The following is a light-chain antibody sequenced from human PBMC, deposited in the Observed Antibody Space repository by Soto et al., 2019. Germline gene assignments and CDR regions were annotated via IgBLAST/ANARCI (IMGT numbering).Light chain of an antibody. CDR1: QSVRGNF. V-gene: IGKV3-20*01. Sequence: EIVLTQSPGTLSLSPGERATLSCRASQSVRGNFLAWYQQKPAQAPRLLIYGASSRATGIPDRFSGSGSGKDFTLTISRLEPEDFAVYYCQQYGDSPITFGQGTRLEIK. J-gene: IGKJ5*01. CDR3: QQYGDSPIT. CDR2: GAS.